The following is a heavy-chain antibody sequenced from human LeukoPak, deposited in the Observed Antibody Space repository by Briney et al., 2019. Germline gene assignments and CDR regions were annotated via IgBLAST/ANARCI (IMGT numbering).Heavy chain of an antibody. CDR1: GYTSTSYY. V-gene: IGHV1-46*01. CDR3: ARDGSEYQPHGGSVWFDP. J-gene: IGHJ5*02. CDR2: INPSGGST. D-gene: IGHD2-2*01. Sequence: ASVKVSCKASGYTSTSYYMHWVRQAPGQGLEWMGIINPSGGSTSYAQKFQGRVTMTRDTSTSTVYMELSSLRSEDTAVYYCARDGSEYQPHGGSVWFDPWGQGTLVTVSS.